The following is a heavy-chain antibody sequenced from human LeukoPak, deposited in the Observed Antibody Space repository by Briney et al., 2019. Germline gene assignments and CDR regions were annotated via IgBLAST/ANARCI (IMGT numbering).Heavy chain of an antibody. J-gene: IGHJ3*02. Sequence: SETLSLTCSVSGGSIRSEYWSWIRQPPGKGLEWIGYIYDSVNTNYNPSLKSRVSISSDKSKNQFSLKLTSVTAADTAVYYCARGGMPNYHMSSEDAFDIWGQGTMVTVSS. CDR2: IYDSVNT. D-gene: IGHD1-7*01. CDR3: ARGGMPNYHMSSEDAFDI. CDR1: GGSIRSEY. V-gene: IGHV4-59*01.